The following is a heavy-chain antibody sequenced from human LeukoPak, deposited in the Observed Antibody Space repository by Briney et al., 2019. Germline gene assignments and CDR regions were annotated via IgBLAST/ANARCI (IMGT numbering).Heavy chain of an antibody. D-gene: IGHD7-27*01. CDR3: VRVQTGGAFDI. J-gene: IGHJ3*02. CDR1: GFSVSDYY. CDR2: SRNKANSCTT. V-gene: IGHV3-72*01. Sequence: GGSLRLSCATSGFSVSDYYMDWVRQAPGKGLEWVGRSRNKANSCTTDFAATVKGRFTISRDESKKSLYLQMNSLKTEDSAVYYCVRVQTGGAFDIWGLGTMVTVSS.